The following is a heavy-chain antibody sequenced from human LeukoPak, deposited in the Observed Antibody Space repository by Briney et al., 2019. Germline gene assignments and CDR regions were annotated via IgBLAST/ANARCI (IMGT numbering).Heavy chain of an antibody. Sequence: QPGGSLRLSCAASGFTVSSNYMSWVRQAPGKGLEWVSVIYSGGSTYYADSVKGRFTISRDNSRNTLYLQMNSLRAEDTAVYYCARDSTAHDAFDIWGQGTMVTVSS. J-gene: IGHJ3*02. V-gene: IGHV3-66*01. CDR2: IYSGGST. CDR1: GFTVSSNY. CDR3: ARDSTAHDAFDI. D-gene: IGHD4-11*01.